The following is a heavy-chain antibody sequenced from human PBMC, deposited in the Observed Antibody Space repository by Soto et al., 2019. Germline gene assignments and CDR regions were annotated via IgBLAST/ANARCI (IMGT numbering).Heavy chain of an antibody. D-gene: IGHD3-3*01. CDR1: GFTFSSYA. Sequence: HPGGSLRLSCAASGFTFSSYAMHWVRQAPGKGLEWVAVISYDGSNKYYADSVKGRFTISRDNSKNTLYLQMNSLRAEDTAVYYCARDREYYDFWSGVTTDYGMDVWGQGTTVTVSS. V-gene: IGHV3-30-3*01. CDR2: ISYDGSNK. J-gene: IGHJ6*02. CDR3: ARDREYYDFWSGVTTDYGMDV.